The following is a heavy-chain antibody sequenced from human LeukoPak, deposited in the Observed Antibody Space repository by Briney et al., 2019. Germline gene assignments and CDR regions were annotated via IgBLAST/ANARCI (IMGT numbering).Heavy chain of an antibody. J-gene: IGHJ3*02. Sequence: SETLSLTCTVSGGSIISSNHYWGWARQPPGTGLEWFGSISYSGGTAYNPSLRSRVTISVDTSKNQFSLKVNSVTAADTAVYYCAREVEYYDSSGYRPHAFDIWGQGTLVTVSS. V-gene: IGHV4-39*02. D-gene: IGHD3-22*01. CDR2: ISYSGGT. CDR1: GGSIISSNHY. CDR3: AREVEYYDSSGYRPHAFDI.